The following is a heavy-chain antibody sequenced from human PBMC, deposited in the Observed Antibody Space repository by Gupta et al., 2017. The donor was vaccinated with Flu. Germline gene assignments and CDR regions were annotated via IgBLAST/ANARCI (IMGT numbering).Heavy chain of an antibody. D-gene: IGHD3-3*01. CDR2: IYYDGRA. J-gene: IGHJ5*02. CDR1: GGSVTTSDFY. Sequence: QLQLQESGPGLVKPSETLSLTCTVSGGSVTTSDFYWGWIRQPPGRGLQFIGSIYYDGRAYDNPSLKSRVTIFVDTSRNQFSLKVSSVTAADTAVYYCARHWSGSGQKFDPWGQGTLVTVSS. CDR3: ARHWSGSGQKFDP. V-gene: IGHV4-39*01.